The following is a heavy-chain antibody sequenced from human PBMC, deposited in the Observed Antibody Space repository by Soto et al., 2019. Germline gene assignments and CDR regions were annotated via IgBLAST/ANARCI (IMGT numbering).Heavy chain of an antibody. V-gene: IGHV3-30-3*01. D-gene: IGHD1-1*01. CDR3: ASTRRDYYYYGMDV. CDR1: GFTFSSYA. CDR2: ISYDGSNK. J-gene: IGHJ6*02. Sequence: LRLSCAASGFTFSSYAMHWVRQAPGKGLEWVAVISYDGSNKYYADSVKGRFTISRDNSKNTLYLQMNSLRAEDTAVYYCASTRRDYYYYGMDVWGQGTTVTVSS.